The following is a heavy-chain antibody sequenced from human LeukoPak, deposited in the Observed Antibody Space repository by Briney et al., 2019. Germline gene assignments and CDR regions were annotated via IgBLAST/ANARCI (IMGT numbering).Heavy chain of an antibody. J-gene: IGHJ3*02. Sequence: PGGSLRLSCAASGFTFSNYWMSWVRQDPGKGLEWVANIKQDGSEKYYVDSVKGRFTISRDNAKNSLYLQMNSLRAEDTAVYYCARDPVASPLVAFDIWGQGTMVTVSS. D-gene: IGHD2-21*01. CDR3: ARDPVASPLVAFDI. CDR2: IKQDGSEK. V-gene: IGHV3-7*01. CDR1: GFTFSNYW.